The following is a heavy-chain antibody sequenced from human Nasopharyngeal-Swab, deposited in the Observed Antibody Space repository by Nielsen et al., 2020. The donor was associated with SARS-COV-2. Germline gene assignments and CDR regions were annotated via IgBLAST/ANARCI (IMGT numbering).Heavy chain of an antibody. D-gene: IGHD5-18*01. V-gene: IGHV4-34*01. CDR2: INHSGST. J-gene: IGHJ4*02. CDR1: GGSFSGYY. Sequence: LSLTCAVYGGSFSGYYWSWIRQPPGKGLEWIGEINHSGSTNYNPSLKSRVTISVDTSKNQFSLKLSSVTAADTAVYYCARGGYSYGPDYWGQGTLVTVSS. CDR3: ARGGYSYGPDY.